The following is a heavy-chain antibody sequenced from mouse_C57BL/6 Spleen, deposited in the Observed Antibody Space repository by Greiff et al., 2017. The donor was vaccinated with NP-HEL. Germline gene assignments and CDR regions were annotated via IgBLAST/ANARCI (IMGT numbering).Heavy chain of an antibody. J-gene: IGHJ3*01. CDR3: ARHGYYDYDEGAWFAY. V-gene: IGHV5-6*01. CDR2: ISSGGSYT. Sequence: EVKLVESGGDLVKPGGSLKLSCAASGFTFSSYGMSWVRQTPDKRLEWVATISSGGSYTYYPDSVKGRFPISRDNAKNTLYLQMSSLKSEDTAMYYCARHGYYDYDEGAWFAYWGQGTLVTVSA. CDR1: GFTFSSYG. D-gene: IGHD2-4*01.